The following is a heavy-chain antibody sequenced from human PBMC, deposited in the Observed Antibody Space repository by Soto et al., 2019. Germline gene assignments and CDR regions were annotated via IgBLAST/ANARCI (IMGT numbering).Heavy chain of an antibody. Sequence: SETLSLTCAVSGGSIISASYSWNWIRQSPGRGLEWIGHIYSSGSTYYNPSLKSRVSISVDASNNQFSLKLTSVTAADTAVYFCAREDAARIERWFDAWGQGILVTVSS. J-gene: IGHJ5*02. D-gene: IGHD6-6*01. CDR1: GGSIISASYS. V-gene: IGHV4-31*11. CDR2: IYSSGST. CDR3: AREDAARIERWFDA.